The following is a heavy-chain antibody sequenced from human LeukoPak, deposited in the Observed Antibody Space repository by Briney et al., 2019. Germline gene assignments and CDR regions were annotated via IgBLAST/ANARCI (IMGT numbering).Heavy chain of an antibody. J-gene: IGHJ3*02. CDR1: GFTFSDYY. CDR3: AGYSSGWFGAFHI. CDR2: ISSSGGTI. D-gene: IGHD6-19*01. V-gene: IGHV3-11*04. Sequence: KAGGSLRLSCGASGFTFSDYYMNWIRQAPGKGLEWISYISSSGGTIYYADSVKGRFTISRDNAKNSLYLQMNSLRAEDTAVYYCAGYSSGWFGAFHIWGQGTMVTVSS.